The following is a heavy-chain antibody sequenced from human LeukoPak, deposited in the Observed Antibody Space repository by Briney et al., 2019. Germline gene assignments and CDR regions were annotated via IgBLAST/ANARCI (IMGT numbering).Heavy chain of an antibody. J-gene: IGHJ4*02. V-gene: IGHV3-30*19. Sequence: PGGSLRLSCAASGFTFSSYGMHWVRQAPGKGLEWVAVTSHDETNKYYADSVKGRFTISRDNSNNTLYLQMNSLRAEDTAVYYCARDTFGSIDYWGQGILVTVSS. CDR3: ARDTFGSIDY. CDR1: GFTFSSYG. CDR2: TSHDETNK. D-gene: IGHD2/OR15-2a*01.